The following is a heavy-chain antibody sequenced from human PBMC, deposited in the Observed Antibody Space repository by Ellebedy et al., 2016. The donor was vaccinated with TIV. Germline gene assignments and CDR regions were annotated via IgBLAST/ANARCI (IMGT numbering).Heavy chain of an antibody. CDR1: GFTVTTNY. D-gene: IGHD5-18*01. J-gene: IGHJ4*02. CDR2: IFSAADGGET. V-gene: IGHV3-53*01. Sequence: GESLKISCAASGFTVTTNYMTWVRQAPGEGLEWVSVIFSAADGGETHYADSVKGRFTISRDNSKSTLDLQMSSLRAEDTAVYYCAKDRTPGDGYWVFDFWGQGTLVTVST. CDR3: AKDRTPGDGYWVFDF.